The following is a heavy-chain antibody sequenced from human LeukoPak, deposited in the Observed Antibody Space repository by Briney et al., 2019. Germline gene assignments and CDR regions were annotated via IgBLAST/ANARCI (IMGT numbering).Heavy chain of an antibody. J-gene: IGHJ5*02. V-gene: IGHV3-30*04. CDR1: EFSFSNFA. Sequence: GGSLRLSCAASEFSFSNFAMYWVRQPPGKGLEWLAVISYDGGIRYYADSVKGRFTISRDNSNNTLHLQMNSLRPDDSALYYCAREDNPLWFDPWGQGTLVTVSS. CDR3: AREDNPLWFDP. CDR2: ISYDGGIR. D-gene: IGHD1-1*01.